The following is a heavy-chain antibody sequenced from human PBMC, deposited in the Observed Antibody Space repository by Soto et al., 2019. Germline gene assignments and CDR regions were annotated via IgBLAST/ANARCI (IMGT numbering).Heavy chain of an antibody. Sequence: GGSIRLSCAASGFPFSSYAVHWVSPAPGKGLEWVAVVSFDGTNKNYADSVRGRFTISRDNSKNTLYLQMSSLRAEDTAVYYCANGDSSGFEYFQSWGQGNLVTVSS. V-gene: IGHV3-30*04. CDR1: GFPFSSYA. CDR2: VSFDGTNK. D-gene: IGHD3-22*01. CDR3: ANGDSSGFEYFQS. J-gene: IGHJ1*01.